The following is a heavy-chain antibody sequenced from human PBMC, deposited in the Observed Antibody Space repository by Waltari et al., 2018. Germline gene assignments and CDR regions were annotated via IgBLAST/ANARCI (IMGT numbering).Heavy chain of an antibody. J-gene: IGHJ6*02. D-gene: IGHD6-19*01. CDR2: FDPEDGET. V-gene: IGHV1-24*01. CDR3: ATVSIAVAGNYYYYGMDV. Sequence: QVQLVQSGAEVKKPGASVKVSCKVSGYTLTELSMHWVRQAPGNGLEWMGGFDPEDGETIYAQKFQGRVTMTEDTSTDTAYMELSSLRSEDTAVYYCATVSIAVAGNYYYYGMDVWGQGTTVTVSS. CDR1: GYTLTELS.